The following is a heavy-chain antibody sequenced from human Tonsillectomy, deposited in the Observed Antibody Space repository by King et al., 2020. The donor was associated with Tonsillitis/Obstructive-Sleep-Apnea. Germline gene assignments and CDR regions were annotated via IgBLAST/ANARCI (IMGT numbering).Heavy chain of an antibody. D-gene: IGHD3-9*01. Sequence: LQLQESGPGLVKPSETLSLTCNVSGDSISRITYYWGWIRQPPGKGLEWIGSIYYSGSTYYSPSLKSRVTISVDTSKNQFSLKVTSVTAADTAVYYCARVGNYGTLFDYWGQGTQVTVSS. CDR2: IYYSGST. CDR1: GDSISRITYY. V-gene: IGHV4-39*01. CDR3: ARVGNYGTLFDY. J-gene: IGHJ4*02.